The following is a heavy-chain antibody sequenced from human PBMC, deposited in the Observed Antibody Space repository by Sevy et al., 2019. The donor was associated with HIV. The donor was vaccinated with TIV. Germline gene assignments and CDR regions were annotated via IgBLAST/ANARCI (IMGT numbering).Heavy chain of an antibody. CDR1: GYIFGIYD. D-gene: IGHD1-26*01. CDR2: INPDSGDT. CDR3: ARGRAPDNGRYYFDS. V-gene: IGHV1-18*01. Sequence: ASVKVSCKASGYIFGIYDISWVRQAPGQGLQWMGWINPDSGDTNYAQKLQGRVTMTTDTSMRTSYMELSSLTSDDAGVYYCARGRAPDNGRYYFDSWAQGTLVTVSS. J-gene: IGHJ4*02.